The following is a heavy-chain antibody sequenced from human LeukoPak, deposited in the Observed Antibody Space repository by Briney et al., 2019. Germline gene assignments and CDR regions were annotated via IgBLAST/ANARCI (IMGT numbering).Heavy chain of an antibody. CDR3: ARERYYDSSGYLNWFDP. D-gene: IGHD3-22*01. V-gene: IGHV1-2*02. CDR1: GYTFTGHY. CDR2: INPNSGGT. J-gene: IGHJ5*02. Sequence: ASVKVSCKASGYTFTGHYMHWVRQAPGQGLEWMGWINPNSGGTNYAQKFQGRVTMTRDTSISTAYMELSRLRSDDTAVYYCARERYYDSSGYLNWFDPWGQGTLVTVSS.